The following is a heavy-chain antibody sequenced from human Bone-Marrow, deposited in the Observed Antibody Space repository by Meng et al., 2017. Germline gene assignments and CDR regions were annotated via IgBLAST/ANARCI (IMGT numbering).Heavy chain of an antibody. D-gene: IGHD3-22*01. CDR2: IGTAGDT. CDR1: GFTFSSYD. V-gene: IGHV3-13*01. CDR3: TREHSSGYYDAFDI. J-gene: IGHJ3*02. Sequence: GGSLRLSCAASGFTFSSYDMHWVRRATAKGLEWVSAIGTAGDTYYPGSVKGRFTISRENAKNSLYLQMNSLRAGDTAVYYCTREHSSGYYDAFDIWGQGTRVTVSS.